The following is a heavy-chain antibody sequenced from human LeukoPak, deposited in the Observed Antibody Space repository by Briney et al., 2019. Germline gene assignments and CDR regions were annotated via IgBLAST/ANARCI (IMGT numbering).Heavy chain of an antibody. D-gene: IGHD3-22*01. Sequence: QAGGSLRLSCAASGFSVSSNYMSWVRQAPGKGLEWVSVIYSGGSTYYADSVKGRFTISRDNSKNTLYLQMNSLRAEDTAVYYCARDPTPYYYDSSGSPGAFDIWGQGTMVTVSS. CDR2: IYSGGST. V-gene: IGHV3-66*01. CDR3: ARDPTPYYYDSSGSPGAFDI. J-gene: IGHJ3*02. CDR1: GFSVSSNY.